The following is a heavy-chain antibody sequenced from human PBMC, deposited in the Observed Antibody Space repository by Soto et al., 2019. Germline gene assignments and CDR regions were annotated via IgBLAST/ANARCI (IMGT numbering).Heavy chain of an antibody. J-gene: IGHJ4*02. CDR1: GFTFSDYY. CDR3: AKMSSYYYYDPVFS. V-gene: IGHV3-11*01. CDR2: ISSSGNTI. D-gene: IGHD3-22*01. Sequence: QVQLVESGGGLVKTSGSLRIACAASGFTFSDYYMSWVRQAPGKGVEWVSYISSSGNTIYYADSVKGRFTISRDNAKNSVYLQMNSLRAEDTALYFCAKMSSYYYYDPVFSWGQGTLVTVSS.